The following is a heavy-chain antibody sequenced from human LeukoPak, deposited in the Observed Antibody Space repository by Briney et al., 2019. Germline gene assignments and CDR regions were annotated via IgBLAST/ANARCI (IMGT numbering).Heavy chain of an antibody. CDR2: IVVGSVNT. V-gene: IGHV1-58*02. J-gene: IGHJ6*02. D-gene: IGHD1-26*01. CDR1: GFTFTSSA. CDR3: AAGTGGSYYRRYYYYGMDV. Sequence: GASVKVSCKASGFTFTSSAMQWVRQARGQRLEWIGWIVVGSVNTNYAQKFQEKVTITRDMSTSTAYMELSSLRSEDTAVYYCAAGTGGSYYRRYYYYGMDVWGQGTTVTVSS.